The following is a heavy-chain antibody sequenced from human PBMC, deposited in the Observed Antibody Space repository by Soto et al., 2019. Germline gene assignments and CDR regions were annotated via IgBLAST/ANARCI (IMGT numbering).Heavy chain of an antibody. Sequence: GGSLRLSCAASGFTLRNYEMNWVRQAPGKGLEWISKISGSNNNIYYADSVRGRFTISRDNAKNSLYLQMNSLRAEDTAIYYCASERLCGADCYFFDYWGQGTLVTVSS. J-gene: IGHJ4*02. D-gene: IGHD2-21*02. CDR2: ISGSNNNI. CDR1: GFTLRNYE. CDR3: ASERLCGADCYFFDY. V-gene: IGHV3-48*03.